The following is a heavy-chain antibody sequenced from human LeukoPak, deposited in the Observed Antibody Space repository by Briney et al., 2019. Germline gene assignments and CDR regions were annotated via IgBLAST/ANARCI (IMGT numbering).Heavy chain of an antibody. CDR1: GFTFDDYA. CDR3: VRGYCSGGSCVDDY. CDR2: ISWNSGSI. J-gene: IGHJ4*02. D-gene: IGHD2-15*01. Sequence: GRSLRLSCAASGFTFDDYAMHWVRHAPGKGLGWVSGISWNSGSIGYADSVKGRFTISRDNAKNSLYLQMNSLRAEDTALYYCVRGYCSGGSCVDDYWGQGTLVTVSS. V-gene: IGHV3-9*01.